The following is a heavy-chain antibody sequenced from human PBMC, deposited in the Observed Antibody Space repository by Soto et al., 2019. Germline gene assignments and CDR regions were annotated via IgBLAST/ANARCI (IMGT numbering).Heavy chain of an antibody. CDR1: GFTFSSYG. V-gene: IGHV3-23*01. D-gene: IGHD3-10*01. Sequence: GGSLRLSCAGSGFTFSSYGMSWVRQAPGKGLEWVSFISNGGDATHYADSVKGRFIISRDNSKNTLYLQMNSLRAEDTAVYYCARGSRDSYPGSRIFDLWGRGTRVTVSS. CDR3: ARGSRDSYPGSRIFDL. J-gene: IGHJ4*02. CDR2: ISNGGDAT.